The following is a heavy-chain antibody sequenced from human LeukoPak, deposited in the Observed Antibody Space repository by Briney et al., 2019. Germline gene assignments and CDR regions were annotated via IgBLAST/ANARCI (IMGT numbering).Heavy chain of an antibody. Sequence: ASVKVSCKASGYTFTSYGISWVRQAPGQGLEWMGWINPNSGGTNYAQKFQGRVTMTRDTSISTAYMELSRLRSDDTAVYYCARVPRRPGIAAAGIGYWGQGTLVTVSS. V-gene: IGHV1-2*02. J-gene: IGHJ4*02. CDR3: ARVPRRPGIAAAGIGY. CDR2: INPNSGGT. CDR1: GYTFTSYG. D-gene: IGHD6-13*01.